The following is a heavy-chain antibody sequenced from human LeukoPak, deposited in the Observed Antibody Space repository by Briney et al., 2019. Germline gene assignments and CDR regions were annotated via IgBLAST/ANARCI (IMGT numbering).Heavy chain of an antibody. D-gene: IGHD6-13*01. V-gene: IGHV1-18*01. CDR2: ISAYNGNT. CDR1: GYTFTSYG. CDR3: AADSSSSWFLDY. Sequence: GASVKVSCKASGYTFTSYGISWVRQAPGQGLEWMGWISAYNGNTNYAQKLQGRVTITRDMSTSTAYMELSSLRSEDTAVYYCAADSSSSWFLDYWGQGTLVTVSS. J-gene: IGHJ4*02.